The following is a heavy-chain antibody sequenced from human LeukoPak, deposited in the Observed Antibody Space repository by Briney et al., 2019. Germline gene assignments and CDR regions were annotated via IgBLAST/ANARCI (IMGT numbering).Heavy chain of an antibody. Sequence: SQTLSLTCAVSGGSISSGGYSWSWIRQPPGKGLEWIGYIYHSGSTYYNPSLKSRVTISVDRSKNQFSLKLSSATAADTAVYYCARGDTAMARSPFDYWGQGTLVTVSS. CDR3: ARGDTAMARSPFDY. V-gene: IGHV4-30-2*01. J-gene: IGHJ4*02. CDR2: IYHSGST. CDR1: GGSISSGGYS. D-gene: IGHD5-18*01.